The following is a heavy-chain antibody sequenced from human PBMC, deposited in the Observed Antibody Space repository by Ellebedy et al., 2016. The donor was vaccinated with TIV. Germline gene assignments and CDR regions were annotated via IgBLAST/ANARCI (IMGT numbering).Heavy chain of an antibody. CDR2: IYHSGSI. CDR3: VKGCNISCYYYWALDV. CDR1: GDSISSGDYH. Sequence: SDTLSLTCTVSGDSISSGDYHWSWIRQSPGKGLEWIGYIYHSGSIDYSPSLKRRVTISAATSKNQFSLKLSSVTAADTVVYYCVKGCNISCYYYWALDVWGQGTTVTVSS. J-gene: IGHJ6*02. D-gene: IGHD2-2*01. V-gene: IGHV4-30-4*02.